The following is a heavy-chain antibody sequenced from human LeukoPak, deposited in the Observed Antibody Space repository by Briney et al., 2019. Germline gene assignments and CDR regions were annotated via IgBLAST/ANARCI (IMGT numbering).Heavy chain of an antibody. V-gene: IGHV4-4*07. CDR3: ARDAQGFFAMTFVLGAFDI. J-gene: IGHJ3*02. D-gene: IGHD2-2*01. Sequence: SETLSPTCTVSGGSISSYYWSWIRQPAGKGLEWIGRIYTSGSTNYNPSLKSRVTMSVDTSKNQFSLKLSSVTAADTAVYYCARDAQGFFAMTFVLGAFDIWGPGTMVTVSS. CDR2: IYTSGST. CDR1: GGSISSYY.